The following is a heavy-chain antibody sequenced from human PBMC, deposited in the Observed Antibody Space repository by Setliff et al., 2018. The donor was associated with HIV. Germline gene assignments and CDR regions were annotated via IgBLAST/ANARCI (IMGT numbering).Heavy chain of an antibody. V-gene: IGHV4-4*07. CDR2: IYSTGTT. Sequence: SETLSLTCSVSGGSMSSYCWTWIRQSAGKGLEWIGHIYSTGTTNYNSSPKSRLTMSIDTSKNQFSLGLRSLTAADTAVYYCARGRDGYSLGNFDFWGQGTLVTVSS. CDR3: ARGRDGYSLGNFDF. CDR1: GGSMSSYC. J-gene: IGHJ4*02. D-gene: IGHD2-21*02.